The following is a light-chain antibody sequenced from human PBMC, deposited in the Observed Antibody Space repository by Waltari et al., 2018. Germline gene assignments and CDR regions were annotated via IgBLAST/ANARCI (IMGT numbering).Light chain of an antibody. CDR3: QTGGHGTWV. Sequence: QLVLTQSPSASASLGASVKLTCTLSSGHSSNVVAWLQQRPEKGPRYLMKVNSDGSHSKGDEIPDRFSGSSSGAERYLTISSLQSEDEADYYCQTGGHGTWVFGGETKLTVL. CDR2: VNSDGSH. J-gene: IGLJ3*02. V-gene: IGLV4-69*01. CDR1: SGHSSNV.